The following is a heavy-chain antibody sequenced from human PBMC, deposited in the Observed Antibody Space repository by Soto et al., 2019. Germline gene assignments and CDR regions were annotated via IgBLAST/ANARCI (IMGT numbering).Heavy chain of an antibody. Sequence: GGSLRLSCAASGFTFSGSAMHWVRQASGKGLEWVGRIRSKANSYATAYAASVKGRFTISRDDSKNTAYLQMNSLKTEDTAVYYCTGGTDIGQYYYYYYMDVWGKGTTVTVSS. J-gene: IGHJ6*03. CDR1: GFTFSGSA. CDR2: IRSKANSYAT. D-gene: IGHD5-12*01. V-gene: IGHV3-73*01. CDR3: TGGTDIGQYYYYYYMDV.